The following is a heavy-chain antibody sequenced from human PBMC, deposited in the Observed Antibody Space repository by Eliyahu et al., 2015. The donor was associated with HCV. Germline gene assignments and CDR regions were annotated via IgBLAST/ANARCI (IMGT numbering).Heavy chain of an antibody. Sequence: EVQLVESGGGLVQPGGSLRLSCAVSGFSFRSYWMSWVRQAPGKGLGWVANIKEDGSENYYVDSVKGRFTISRDNAKNSLYLQMNSLRAEDTAVYYCARSLSAVGGVDVWGQGTTVTVS. CDR1: GFSFRSYW. CDR2: IKEDGSEN. V-gene: IGHV3-7*03. J-gene: IGHJ6*02. CDR3: ARSLSAVGGVDV. D-gene: IGHD1-26*01.